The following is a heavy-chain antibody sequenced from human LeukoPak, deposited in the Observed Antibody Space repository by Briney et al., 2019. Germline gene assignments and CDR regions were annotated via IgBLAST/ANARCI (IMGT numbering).Heavy chain of an antibody. CDR3: ASGYEAFDI. J-gene: IGHJ3*02. V-gene: IGHV1-69*04. Sequence: SVKVSCKASGGTFSSYAISWVRQAPGQGLEWMGRTIPILGIANYAQKFQGRVTITADKSTSTAYMELSSLRSEDTAVYYCASGYEAFDIWGQGTMVTVSS. CDR1: GGTFSSYA. CDR2: TIPILGIA. D-gene: IGHD5-12*01.